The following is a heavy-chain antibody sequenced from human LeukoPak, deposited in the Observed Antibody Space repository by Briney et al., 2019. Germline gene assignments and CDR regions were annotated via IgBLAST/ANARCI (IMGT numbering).Heavy chain of an antibody. CDR2: IYYSGTT. J-gene: IGHJ6*03. V-gene: IGHV4-39*01. CDR1: GGSISTSSYY. CDR3: ARQVSDYYYHYMDV. Sequence: SETLSLTCTVSGGSISTSSYYWGWVRQSPGKGLEWIGNIYYSGTTYCNPSLKSRVNISEDTSRNRFSLMLSSVTAADTAIYYCARQVSDYYYHYMDVWGEGTTVIVSS.